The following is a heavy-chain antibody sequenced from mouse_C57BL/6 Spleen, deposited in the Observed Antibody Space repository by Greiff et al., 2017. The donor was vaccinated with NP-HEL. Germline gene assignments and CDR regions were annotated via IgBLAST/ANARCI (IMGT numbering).Heavy chain of an antibody. CDR3: AREDYCNYYAMDY. D-gene: IGHD2-13*01. CDR1: GYTFTSYW. CDR2: IHPNSGST. J-gene: IGHJ4*01. V-gene: IGHV1-64*01. Sequence: VQLQQSGAELVKPGASVKLSCKASGYTFTSYWMHWVKQRPGQGLEWIGMIHPNSGSTNYNEKFKSKATLTVDKSSSTAYMQLSSLTSEDSAVYYCAREDYCNYYAMDYWGQGTSVTVSS.